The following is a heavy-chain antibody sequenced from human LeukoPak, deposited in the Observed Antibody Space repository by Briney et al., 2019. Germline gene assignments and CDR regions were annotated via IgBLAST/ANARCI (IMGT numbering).Heavy chain of an antibody. V-gene: IGHV1-2*06. Sequence: ASVKVSCKASGYTFTAYFMHWVRQAPGQGLEWMGRINPNSGGTNYAQKFQGRATMTRDTSITTAYMDLSRLTYDDTAVYYCARGGTEASLGDYWGQGTLVTVSS. D-gene: IGHD3-16*01. J-gene: IGHJ4*02. CDR3: ARGGTEASLGDY. CDR1: GYTFTAYF. CDR2: INPNSGGT.